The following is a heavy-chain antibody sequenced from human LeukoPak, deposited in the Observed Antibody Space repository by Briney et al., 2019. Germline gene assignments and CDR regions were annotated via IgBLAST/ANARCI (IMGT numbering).Heavy chain of an antibody. D-gene: IGHD2-21*02. J-gene: IGHJ4*02. CDR1: GFTFSSYG. CDR2: ISYDGSNK. V-gene: IGHV3-30*18. Sequence: PGGSLRLSCAASGFTFSSYGMHWVRQAPGKGLEWVAVISYDGSNKYYADSVKGRFTISRDNSKNTLYLQMNSLRAEDTAVYYCAKVGSIVVVTAPYFDYWGQGTLVTVSS. CDR3: AKVGSIVVVTAPYFDY.